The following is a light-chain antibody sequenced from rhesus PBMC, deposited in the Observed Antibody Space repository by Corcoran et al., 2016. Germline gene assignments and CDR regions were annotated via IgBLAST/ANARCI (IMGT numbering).Light chain of an antibody. CDR2: AAS. V-gene: IGKV1-36*02. Sequence: DIQMTHSPSSLSASVGYRVPITCRASQGISDYLSWYQQKPGKAPKPLIYAASSLESGDPSRFSGSGSGTEVTLTISSLQPEDFAAYYCLQSYSTPLTFGGGTKVELK. J-gene: IGKJ4*01. CDR3: LQSYSTPLT. CDR1: QGISDY.